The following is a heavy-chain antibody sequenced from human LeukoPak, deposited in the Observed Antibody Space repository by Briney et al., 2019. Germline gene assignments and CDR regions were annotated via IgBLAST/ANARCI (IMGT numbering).Heavy chain of an antibody. J-gene: IGHJ4*02. CDR2: ISSSSSYI. CDR3: ATSNPGIAVYYFDY. Sequence: GGSLRLSCAASGFTFSSYSMNWVRQAPGKGLEWVSSISSSSSYIYYADSVKGRFTISRDNAKNSLYLQMNSLRAEDTAVYYCATSNPGIAVYYFDYWGQGTLVTVSS. V-gene: IGHV3-21*01. CDR1: GFTFSSYS. D-gene: IGHD6-19*01.